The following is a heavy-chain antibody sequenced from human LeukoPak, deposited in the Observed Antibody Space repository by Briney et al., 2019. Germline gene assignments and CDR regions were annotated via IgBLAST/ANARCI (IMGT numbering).Heavy chain of an antibody. CDR1: GDSISSGNW. CDR2: IYRSGDT. J-gene: IGHJ4*02. V-gene: IGHV4-4*02. D-gene: IGHD5-24*01. CDR3: ARNGAYNLDY. Sequence: PSGTLSLTCAVSGDSISSGNWWSWVRQTPGKGLEWIGEIYRSGDTNYNPSLKSRVIISVDNSNNQFSLKLNSVTAADTAVYHCARNGAYNLDYWGQGTLVTVSS.